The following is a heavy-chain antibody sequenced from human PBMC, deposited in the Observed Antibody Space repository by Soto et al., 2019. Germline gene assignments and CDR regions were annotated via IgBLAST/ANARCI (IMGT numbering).Heavy chain of an antibody. V-gene: IGHV4-59*01. D-gene: IGHD2-2*01. CDR2: IYYSWST. CDR1: GGSISSYY. CDR3: ARGTFGYCSSTSCPKNNWFDP. Sequence: SETLSLTCTVSGGSISSYYWSWIRQPPGKGLEWIGYIYYSWSTNYNPSLKSRVTISVDTSKNQFSLKLSSVTAADTAVYYCARGTFGYCSSTSCPKNNWFDPWGQGTLVTVSS. J-gene: IGHJ5*02.